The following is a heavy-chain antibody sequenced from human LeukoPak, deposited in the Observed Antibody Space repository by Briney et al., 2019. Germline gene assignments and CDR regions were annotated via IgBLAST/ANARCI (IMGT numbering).Heavy chain of an antibody. Sequence: ASVKVSCKVSGYTLTELSMHWVRQAPGKGLEWMGGFDPEDGETIYAQKFQGRVTMTEDTSTSTAYMELRSLRSDDTAVYYCARDWGSRNYYFDYWGQGTLVTVSS. J-gene: IGHJ4*02. CDR1: GYTLTELS. CDR2: FDPEDGET. V-gene: IGHV1-24*01. D-gene: IGHD6-13*01. CDR3: ARDWGSRNYYFDY.